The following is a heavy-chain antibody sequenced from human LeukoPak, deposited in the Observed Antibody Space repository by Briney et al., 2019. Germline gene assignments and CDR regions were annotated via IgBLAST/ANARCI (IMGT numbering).Heavy chain of an antibody. D-gene: IGHD2-21*02. V-gene: IGHV1-2*02. CDR2: INPNSGGT. J-gene: IGHJ5*02. CDR1: GYTFTGYY. CDR3: ARDRNDLTNWFDP. Sequence: ASVKVSCKASGYTFTGYYMHWVRQAPGQGLEWMGWINPNSGGTNYAQKFQGRVTMTRGTSISTAYMELSRLRSDDTAVYYCARDRNDLTNWFDPWGQGTLVTVSS.